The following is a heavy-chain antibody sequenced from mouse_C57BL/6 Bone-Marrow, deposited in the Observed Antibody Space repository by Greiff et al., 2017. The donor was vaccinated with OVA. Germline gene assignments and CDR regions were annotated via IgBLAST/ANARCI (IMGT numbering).Heavy chain of an antibody. Sequence: VKLKQPGAELVKPGASVKLSCKASGYTFTSYWLQWVKQRPGQGLEWIGEIDPSDSYTNYNQKFKGKATLTVDTSSSTAYMQLSSLTSEDSAVYYCARSKIDSSGYVAWFAYWGQGTLVTVSA. V-gene: IGHV1-50*01. CDR1: GYTFTSYW. J-gene: IGHJ3*01. CDR3: ARSKIDSSGYVAWFAY. CDR2: IDPSDSYT. D-gene: IGHD3-2*02.